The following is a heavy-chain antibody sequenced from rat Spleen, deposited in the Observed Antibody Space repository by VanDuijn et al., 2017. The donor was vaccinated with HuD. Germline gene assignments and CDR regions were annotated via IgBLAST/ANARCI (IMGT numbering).Heavy chain of an antibody. CDR1: GFTFSNYY. V-gene: IGHV5-25*01. J-gene: IGHJ2*01. CDR2: ISTGGDKT. Sequence: EVQLVESGGGLVQPGRSMKLSCAALGFTFSNYYMAWVRQAPTKGLEWVAHISTGGDKTYYRDSVKGRFTISRDNAKSTLYLQMDCLRSEDTATYYYARRDMDVTPVEYLGQGVMVTVSP. D-gene: IGHD1-9*01. CDR3: ARRDMDVTPVEY.